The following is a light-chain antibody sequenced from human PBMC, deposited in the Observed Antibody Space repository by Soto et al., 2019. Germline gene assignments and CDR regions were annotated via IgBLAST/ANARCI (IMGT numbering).Light chain of an antibody. CDR3: QVRTNWSIA. CDR2: DAS. Sequence: EIVMTQSPGTLSVSPGERATLSCRATRSVNNFVAWYQQKPGQAPSLLISDASNRATGIPDRFSGSGSGTDFTLTINSLEPEDFAVYYCQVRTNWSIAFGRGTRLEIK. J-gene: IGKJ5*01. CDR1: RSVNNF. V-gene: IGKV3-11*01.